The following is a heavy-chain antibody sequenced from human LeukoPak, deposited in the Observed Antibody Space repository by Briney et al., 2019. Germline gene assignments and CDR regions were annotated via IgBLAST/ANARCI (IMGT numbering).Heavy chain of an antibody. V-gene: IGHV4-59*12. CDR1: GESISGFY. D-gene: IGHD2-2*02. CDR2: IYYSGST. J-gene: IGHJ4*02. CDR3: ARFRVVPAAIVSD. Sequence: SETLSLTCTVSGESISGFYWTWIRQPPGKGLEWIGYIYYSGSTNYNPSLKSRVTISVDTSKNQFSLKLSSVTAADTAVYYCARFRVVPAAIVSDWGQGTLVTVSS.